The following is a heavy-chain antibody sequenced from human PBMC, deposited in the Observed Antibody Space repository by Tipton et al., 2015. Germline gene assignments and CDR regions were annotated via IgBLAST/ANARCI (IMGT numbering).Heavy chain of an antibody. Sequence: TLSLTCAVSGGSFSTYYWSWIRQPPGKGLEWIAEITHSGSTNYNPSLKSRVTISIDTSKNQFSLKLSSVTAADTAVYYCARLFYSTSWYWFDPWGQGTLVTVSS. J-gene: IGHJ5*02. CDR3: ARLFYSTSWYWFDP. CDR2: ITHSGST. D-gene: IGHD6-13*01. V-gene: IGHV4-34*01. CDR1: GGSFSTYY.